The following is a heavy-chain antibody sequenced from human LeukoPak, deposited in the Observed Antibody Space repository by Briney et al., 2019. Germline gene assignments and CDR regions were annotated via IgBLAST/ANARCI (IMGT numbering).Heavy chain of an antibody. D-gene: IGHD3-22*01. CDR2: IYTSGSI. Sequence: SETLSLTCSVSGGSIRNYFWSWIRQPAGKGLEWIGRIYTSGSIDYKPSLRSRVTMSVDPSRNQFSLKLTSVTAADTAVYYCVRESKTYDGSGYYHDYWGQGTLVTVSS. CDR3: VRESKTYDGSGYYHDY. J-gene: IGHJ4*02. V-gene: IGHV4-4*07. CDR1: GGSIRNYF.